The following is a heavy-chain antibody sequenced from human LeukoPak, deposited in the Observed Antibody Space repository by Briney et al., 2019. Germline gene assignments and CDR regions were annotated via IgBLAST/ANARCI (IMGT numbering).Heavy chain of an antibody. V-gene: IGHV4-39*07. CDR3: AREGYYDGSGYYWVYY. CDR1: GDSITSSSYY. J-gene: IGHJ4*02. Sequence: SETLSLTCTVSGDSITSSSYYWGWIRQPPGKGLEWIGRIYYRWSTYYNSALKSRVPITVDTSKNQFSLKLSSVTAADTAVYYCAREGYYDGSGYYWVYYWGEGTLVSVSS. CDR2: IYYRWST. D-gene: IGHD3-22*01.